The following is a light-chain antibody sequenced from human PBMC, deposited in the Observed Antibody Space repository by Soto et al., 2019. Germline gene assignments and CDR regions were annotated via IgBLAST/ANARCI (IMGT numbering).Light chain of an antibody. CDR3: ASWDSGLSPYCV. V-gene: IGLV1-51*01. CDR2: DDY. Sequence: QSVLTQPPSVSAAPGQNVTISCSASSSNIGSNFVSWYLQVPGTAPKLLFYDDYRRLSGTPDRFSASKSGTSATLDITGLQTGDEAHYYCASWDSGLSPYCVFGGGTKLTVL. CDR1: SSNIGSNF. J-gene: IGLJ3*02.